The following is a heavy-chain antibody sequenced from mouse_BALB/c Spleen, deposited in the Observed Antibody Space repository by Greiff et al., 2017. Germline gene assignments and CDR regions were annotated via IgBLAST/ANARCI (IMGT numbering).Heavy chain of an antibody. V-gene: IGHV5-6*01. CDR1: GFTFSSYG. CDR2: ISSGGSYT. CDR3: ARQGRTTAYFDY. Sequence: EVQRVESGGDLVKPGGSLKLSCAASGFTFSSYGMSWVRQTPDKRLEWVATISSGGSYTYYPDSVKGRFTISRDNAKNTLYLQMSSLKSEDTAMYYCARQGRTTAYFDYWGQGTTLTVSS. D-gene: IGHD1-2*01. J-gene: IGHJ2*01.